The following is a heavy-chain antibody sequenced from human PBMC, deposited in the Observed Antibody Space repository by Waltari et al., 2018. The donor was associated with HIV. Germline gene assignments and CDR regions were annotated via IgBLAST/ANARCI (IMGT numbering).Heavy chain of an antibody. J-gene: IGHJ6*02. CDR2: IYYSGST. V-gene: IGHV4-31*03. D-gene: IGHD2-15*01. Sequence: QVQLQETGPGLVKPSQTLSLTCTVSGGSITSGGYYWRWIRQHPGKGLEWIGYIYYSGSTSYNPSLKSRVTISVDTSNNQFSLKLSSVTAADTAVYYCAGRYCSGGSCYSSDYYGMDVWGQGTTVTVSS. CDR3: AGRYCSGGSCYSSDYYGMDV. CDR1: GGSITSGGYY.